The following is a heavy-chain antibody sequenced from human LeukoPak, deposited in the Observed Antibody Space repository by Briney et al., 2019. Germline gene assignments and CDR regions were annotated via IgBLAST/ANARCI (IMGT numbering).Heavy chain of an antibody. V-gene: IGHV4-39*01. CDR3: ARSYYYDSSGLTGDY. D-gene: IGHD3-22*01. Sequence: PSETLSLTCTVSGGSISSSSYYWGWIRQPPGKGLEWIGSINYSGSTYYNPSLKSRVTISVDTSKNQFSLKLSSVTAADTAVYYCARSYYYDSSGLTGDYWGQGALVTVSS. CDR1: GGSISSSSYY. CDR2: INYSGST. J-gene: IGHJ4*02.